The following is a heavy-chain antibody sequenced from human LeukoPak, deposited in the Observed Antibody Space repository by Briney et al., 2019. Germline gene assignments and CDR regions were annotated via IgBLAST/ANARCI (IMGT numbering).Heavy chain of an antibody. CDR3: ARDRQVHTSVDSVEY. V-gene: IGHV3-11*01. CDR1: GFIFSDYY. Sequence: GGSLRLSCAASGFIFSDYYMSWIRQVPGKGLEWVSYTSSSGGATYYAGFVKGRFTVSRDNAQNSLSLQMNSLRVEDTAVYYCARDRQVHTSVDSVEYWGQGALVTVSS. J-gene: IGHJ4*02. CDR2: TSSSGGAT. D-gene: IGHD5-12*01.